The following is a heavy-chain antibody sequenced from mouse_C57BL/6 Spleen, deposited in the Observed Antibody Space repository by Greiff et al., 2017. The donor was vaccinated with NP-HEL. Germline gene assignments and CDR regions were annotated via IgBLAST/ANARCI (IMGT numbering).Heavy chain of an antibody. CDR2: INPNNGGT. V-gene: IGHV1-26*01. D-gene: IGHD1-1*01. CDR3: APTVVFDY. CDR1: GYTFTDYY. Sequence: EVQLQQSGPELVKPGASVKISCKASGYTFTDYYMNWVKQSHGKSLEWIGDINPNNGGTSYNQKFKGKATLTVDKSSSTAYMELRSLTSEDSAVYYCAPTVVFDYWGQGTTLTVSS. J-gene: IGHJ2*01.